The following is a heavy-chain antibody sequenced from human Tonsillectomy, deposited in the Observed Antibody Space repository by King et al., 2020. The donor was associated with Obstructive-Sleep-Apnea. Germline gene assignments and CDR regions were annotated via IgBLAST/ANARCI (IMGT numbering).Heavy chain of an antibody. D-gene: IGHD2-2*01. CDR3: AKEDIVPVPDVANTLDGMDV. Sequence: VQLVESGSEVKKPGPSVKVSCKASGSIFSNYAINWVRQAPGQGLEWMGWIHTNTGNPTYGQGFTGRFVFSLDTSVRTAYLEISRLKAEDTAVYYCAKEDIVPVPDVANTLDGMDVWGQGTSVTVSS. CDR1: GSIFSNYA. J-gene: IGHJ6*02. CDR2: IHTNTGNP. V-gene: IGHV7-4-1*02.